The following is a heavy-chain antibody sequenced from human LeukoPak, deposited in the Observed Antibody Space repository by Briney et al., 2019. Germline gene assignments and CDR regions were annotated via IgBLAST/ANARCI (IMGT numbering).Heavy chain of an antibody. CDR2: IYTSGST. CDR1: GGSISSSSYY. J-gene: IGHJ4*02. D-gene: IGHD6-13*01. Sequence: SETLSLTCTVSGGSISSSSYYWSWIRQPAGKGLEWIGRIYTSGSTNYNPSLKSRVTISVDRSKNQFSLKLSSVTAADTAVYYCARELIAAANFDYWGQGTLVTVSS. CDR3: ARELIAAANFDY. V-gene: IGHV4-61*02.